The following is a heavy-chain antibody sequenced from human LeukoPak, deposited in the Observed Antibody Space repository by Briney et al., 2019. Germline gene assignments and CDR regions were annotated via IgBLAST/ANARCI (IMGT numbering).Heavy chain of an antibody. CDR3: ARGAAAAYLFDY. Sequence: GGSLRLSCAASGFTFSSYAMSWVRQAPGKGLEWVSAISGSGGRTYYADSVKGRFTISRDNSKNTLYLQMNSLRAEDTAVYYCARGAAAAYLFDYWGQGTLVTVSS. D-gene: IGHD6-13*01. J-gene: IGHJ4*02. CDR1: GFTFSSYA. V-gene: IGHV3-23*01. CDR2: ISGSGGRT.